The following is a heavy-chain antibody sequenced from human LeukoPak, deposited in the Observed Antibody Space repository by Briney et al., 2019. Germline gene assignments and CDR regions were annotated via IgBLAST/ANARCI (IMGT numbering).Heavy chain of an antibody. CDR1: GFTFNNYN. J-gene: IGHJ4*02. Sequence: GGSLRLSCAASGFTFNNYNMNWVRQAPGKGLEWVSSISSSSSNIYYADSVKGRFTISRDNAKNSLYLQMNSLRAEDTAAYFCASSVGAKGRFDYWGQGTLVTVSS. D-gene: IGHD1-26*01. V-gene: IGHV3-21*01. CDR3: ASSVGAKGRFDY. CDR2: ISSSSSNI.